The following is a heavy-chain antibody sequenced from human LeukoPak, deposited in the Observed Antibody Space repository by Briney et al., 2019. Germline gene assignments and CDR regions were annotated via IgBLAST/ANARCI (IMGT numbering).Heavy chain of an antibody. CDR3: ARDSGYYDSSGYYYVVDY. V-gene: IGHV3-66*02. Sequence: GGSLRLSCAASGFTVSSNYMSWVRQAPGKGLERVSVIYSGGSTYYADSVKGRFTISRDNSKNTLYLQMNSLRVEDTAVYYCARDSGYYDSSGYYYVVDYWGQGTLVTVSS. D-gene: IGHD3-22*01. CDR1: GFTVSSNY. CDR2: IYSGGST. J-gene: IGHJ4*02.